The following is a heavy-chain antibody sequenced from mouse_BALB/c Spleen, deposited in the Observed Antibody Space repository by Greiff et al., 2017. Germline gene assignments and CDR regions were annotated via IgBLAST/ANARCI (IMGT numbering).Heavy chain of an antibody. CDR3: ATYYYGSSS. CDR1: GYSFTGYY. CDR2: VNPNNGGT. Sequence: VQLQQSGPDLVKPGASVKLSCKASGYSFTGYYMHWVKQSHGKSLEWIGRVNPNNGGTSYNQKFKGKAILTVDKSSSTAYMELRSLTSEDSAVYYCATYYYGSSSWGQGTTLTVSS. V-gene: IGHV1-26*01. J-gene: IGHJ2*01. D-gene: IGHD1-1*01.